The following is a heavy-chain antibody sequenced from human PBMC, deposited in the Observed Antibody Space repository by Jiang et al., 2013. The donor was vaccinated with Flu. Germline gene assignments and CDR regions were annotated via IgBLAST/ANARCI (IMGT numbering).Heavy chain of an antibody. CDR3: ARDVMITSVNGPSYYYMDV. D-gene: IGHD3-16*01. CDR1: GGTFSSYA. CDR2: IIPIFGTA. J-gene: IGHJ6*03. Sequence: GAEVKKPGSSVKVSCKASGGTFSSYAISWVRQAPGQGLEWMGGIIPIFGTANYAQKFQGRVTITADESTSTAYMELSSLRSEDTAVYYCARDVMITSVNGPSYYYMDVWGKGTTVTVSS. V-gene: IGHV1-69*01.